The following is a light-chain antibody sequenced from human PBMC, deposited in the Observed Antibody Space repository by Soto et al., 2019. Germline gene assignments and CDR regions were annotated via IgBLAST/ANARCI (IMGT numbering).Light chain of an antibody. J-gene: IGKJ4*01. V-gene: IGKV1-5*03. CDR3: QQYNSYSLT. CDR2: KAS. CDR1: QSISSW. Sequence: DIQMTQSPSTLSASVGDRVTITCRATQSISSWLAWYQQKPGKAPNLLIYKASSLESGVPSRFSGSGSGSEFTHTISSLQPDDFATYYCQQYNSYSLTFGGGTKVEIK.